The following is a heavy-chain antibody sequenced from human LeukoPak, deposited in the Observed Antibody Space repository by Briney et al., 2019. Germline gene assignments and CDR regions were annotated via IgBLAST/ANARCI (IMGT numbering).Heavy chain of an antibody. J-gene: IGHJ6*03. V-gene: IGHV1-8*03. Sequence: GASVKVSCKASGYTFTSYYINWVRQATGQGLEWMGWMNPNSGNTGYAQKFQGRVTITRNTSISTAYMELSSLRSEDTAVYYCARVGAAAGTRYYYYMDVWGKGTTVTVSS. D-gene: IGHD6-13*01. CDR3: ARVGAAAGTRYYYYMDV. CDR1: GYTFTSYY. CDR2: MNPNSGNT.